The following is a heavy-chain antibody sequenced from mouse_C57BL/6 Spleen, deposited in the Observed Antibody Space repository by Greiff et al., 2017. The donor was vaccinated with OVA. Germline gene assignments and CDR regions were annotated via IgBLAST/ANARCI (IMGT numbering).Heavy chain of an antibody. CDR2: IDPSDSYT. CDR3: ARRELIGYFDV. J-gene: IGHJ1*03. CDR1: GYTFTSYW. Sequence: VQLQQPGAELVMPGASVKLSCKASGYTFTSYWMHWVKQRPGQGLEWIGEIDPSDSYTNYNQKFKGKSTLTVDKSSSTAYMQLSSLTSEDSAVYYCARRELIGYFDVWGTGTTVTVSS. D-gene: IGHD2-12*01. V-gene: IGHV1-69*01.